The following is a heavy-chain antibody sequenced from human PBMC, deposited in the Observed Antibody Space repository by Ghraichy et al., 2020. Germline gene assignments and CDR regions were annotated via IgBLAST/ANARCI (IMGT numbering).Heavy chain of an antibody. CDR3: ARHFLCSGGSCYSDYFDY. Sequence: SETLSLTCTVSGGSISSYYWSWIRQPPGKGLEWIGYIYTSGSTNYNPSLKSRVTISVDTSKNQFSLKLSSVTAADTAVYYCARHFLCSGGSCYSDYFDYWGQGTLVTVSS. CDR1: GGSISSYY. V-gene: IGHV4-4*09. D-gene: IGHD2-15*01. CDR2: IYTSGST. J-gene: IGHJ4*02.